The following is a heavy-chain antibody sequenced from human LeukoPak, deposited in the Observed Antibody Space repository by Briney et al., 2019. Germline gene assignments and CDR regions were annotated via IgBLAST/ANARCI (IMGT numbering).Heavy chain of an antibody. CDR3: TRFYDTNSFDY. V-gene: IGHV6-1*01. D-gene: IGHD3-16*01. CDR1: GDSVSGSSVA. CDR2: TYYRSKWLV. Sequence: SQTLSLTCAISGDSVSGSSVAWNWIRQSPSRGLEWLGRTYYRSKWLVDYAGSLKGRITINAGTSKNQLSLQLHSVTPEDTAMYYCTRFYDTNSFDYWGQGTLVTVSS. J-gene: IGHJ4*02.